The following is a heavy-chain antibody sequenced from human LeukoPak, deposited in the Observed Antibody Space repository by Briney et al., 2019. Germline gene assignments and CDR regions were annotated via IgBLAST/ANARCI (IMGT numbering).Heavy chain of an antibody. CDR3: ARGGELVRFYYYYMDV. Sequence: SETLSLTCTVSGGSISSGDYYWSWIRQPPGKGLEWIGYIYYSGSTYYNPSLKSRVTISVDTSKNQFSLKLSSVTAADTAVYYCARGGELVRFYYYYMDVWGKGTTVTVSS. J-gene: IGHJ6*03. V-gene: IGHV4-30-4*08. CDR2: IYYSGST. D-gene: IGHD1-26*01. CDR1: GGSISSGDYY.